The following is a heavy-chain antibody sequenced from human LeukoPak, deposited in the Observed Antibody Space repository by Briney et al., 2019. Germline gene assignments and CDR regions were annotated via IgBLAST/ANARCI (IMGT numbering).Heavy chain of an antibody. D-gene: IGHD5-12*01. J-gene: IGHJ4*02. CDR3: AKDQYSAEGASDY. V-gene: IGHV3-30*18. Sequence: GGSLRLSCAASGFTFSRYGMHWVRPAPGKGLEWVAVVLHDGSNKYYSDSVKGRFTISRDNSKNTLYLQMNSLRAEDTAVYYCAKDQYSAEGASDYWGQGTLVTVSS. CDR2: VLHDGSNK. CDR1: GFTFSRYG.